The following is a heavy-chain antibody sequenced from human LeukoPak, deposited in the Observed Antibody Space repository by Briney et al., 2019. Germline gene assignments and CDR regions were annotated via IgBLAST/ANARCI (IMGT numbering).Heavy chain of an antibody. CDR2: IYYSGST. CDR1: GGSISSSSYY. CDR3: ARHDYGVFDY. J-gene: IGHJ4*02. D-gene: IGHD4/OR15-4a*01. Sequence: SETLSLTCTVSGGSISSSSYYWGWIRQPPGKGLEWIGSIYYSGSTYYNPSLKSRITISVDTSKTQFSLKLSPVTAADTAVYYCARHDYGVFDYWGQGTLVTVSS. V-gene: IGHV4-39*01.